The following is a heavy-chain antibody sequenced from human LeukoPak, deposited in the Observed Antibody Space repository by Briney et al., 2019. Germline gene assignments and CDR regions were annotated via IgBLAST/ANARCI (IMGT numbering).Heavy chain of an antibody. CDR3: ARENGYNKLDY. CDR1: GGSISSADYY. V-gene: IGHV4-30-4*01. CDR2: TYYSGST. J-gene: IGHJ4*02. Sequence: SETLSLTCTVSGGSISSADYYWSWIRQPPGKGLEWIGYTYYSGSTYYNPSLKSRVTLSIDTSKNQFFLKLSSVTAADTAVYYCARENGYNKLDYWGQGTLDTVSS. D-gene: IGHD5-24*01.